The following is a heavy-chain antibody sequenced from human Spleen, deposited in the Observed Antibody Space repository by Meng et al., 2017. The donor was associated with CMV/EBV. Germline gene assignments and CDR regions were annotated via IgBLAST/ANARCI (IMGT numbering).Heavy chain of an antibody. V-gene: IGHV4-39*01. J-gene: IGHJ4*02. Sequence: SETLSLTCTVSRASTRDSGYFWGWIRQSPGKGLEWIGSISYNRDTYYNPSLRSRVSLSIDTSKNQFSLKLSSVTAADTAVYFCARHVYGDPPHSRGWGQGTLVTVSS. CDR1: RASTRDSGYF. CDR3: ARHVYGDPPHSRG. D-gene: IGHD4-17*01. CDR2: ISYNRDT.